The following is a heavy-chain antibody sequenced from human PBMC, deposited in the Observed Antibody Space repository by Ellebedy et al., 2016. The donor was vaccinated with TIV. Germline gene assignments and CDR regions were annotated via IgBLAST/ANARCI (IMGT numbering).Heavy chain of an antibody. CDR3: ARSPYTGYSDLGFDY. CDR1: GFTFSHAS. J-gene: IGHJ4*02. CDR2: IKQDGSET. D-gene: IGHD2-2*02. Sequence: PGGSLRLSCAASGFTFSHASMSWVRQAPGKGLEWVANIKQDGSETYYVDSVKGRFTISRDNAKNSLYLQMNSLRADDTAVYYCARSPYTGYSDLGFDYWGQGSLVTVSS. V-gene: IGHV3-7*01.